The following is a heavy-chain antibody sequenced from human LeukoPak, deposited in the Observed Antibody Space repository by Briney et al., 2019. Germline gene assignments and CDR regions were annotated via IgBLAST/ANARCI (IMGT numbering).Heavy chain of an antibody. CDR2: IYHSGST. V-gene: IGHV4-30-2*01. CDR3: ARVRGWYYFDY. D-gene: IGHD6-19*01. Sequence: SETLSLTCAVSGGSISSGGYSWSWIRQPPGKGLEWIGYIYHSGSTYYNPSLKSRVAISVDRSKNQFSLKLSSVTAVDTAVYYCARVRGWYYFDYWGQGTLVTVSS. J-gene: IGHJ4*02. CDR1: GGSISSGGYS.